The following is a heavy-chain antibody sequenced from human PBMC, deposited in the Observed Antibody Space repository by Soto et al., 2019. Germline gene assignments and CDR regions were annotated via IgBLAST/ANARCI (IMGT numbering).Heavy chain of an antibody. D-gene: IGHD2-21*02. CDR1: GFTFSSYI. CDR2: ISSSSSYI. J-gene: IGHJ4*02. Sequence: GGSLRLSCAASGFTFSSYIMNWVRQAPGKGLEWVSSISSSSSYIYYADSVKGRFTISRDNAKNSLYLQMNSLRAEDTAVYYCARDSSRWGGNSLFDYWGQGTLVTVSS. CDR3: ARDSSRWGGNSLFDY. V-gene: IGHV3-21*01.